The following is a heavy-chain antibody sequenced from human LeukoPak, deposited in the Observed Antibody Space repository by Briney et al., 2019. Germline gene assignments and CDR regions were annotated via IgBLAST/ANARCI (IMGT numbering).Heavy chain of an antibody. J-gene: IGHJ4*02. Sequence: PGGSLRLSCAASGFTFSNAWMSWVRQAPGKGLEWVGRIKSKTDGGTTDYAAPVKGRFTISRDDSKNTLYLQMNSLKTEDTAVYYCTLDDYGDYGRVYWGQGTLVTVSS. CDR1: GFTFSNAW. V-gene: IGHV3-15*01. D-gene: IGHD4-17*01. CDR2: IKSKTDGGTT. CDR3: TLDDYGDYGRVY.